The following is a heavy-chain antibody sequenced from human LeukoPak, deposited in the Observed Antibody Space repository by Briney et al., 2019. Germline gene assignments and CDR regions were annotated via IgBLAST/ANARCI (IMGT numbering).Heavy chain of an antibody. CDR1: GGTFSSYA. Sequence: ASVKVSCKASGGTFSSYAISWVRQAPGQGLEWMGWINTNTGNPTYAQGFTGRFVFSLDTSVSTAYLQISSLKAEDTAVYYCARVRLWFGELPFDYWGQGTLVTVSS. CDR3: ARVRLWFGELPFDY. J-gene: IGHJ4*02. D-gene: IGHD3-10*01. V-gene: IGHV7-4-1*02. CDR2: INTNTGNP.